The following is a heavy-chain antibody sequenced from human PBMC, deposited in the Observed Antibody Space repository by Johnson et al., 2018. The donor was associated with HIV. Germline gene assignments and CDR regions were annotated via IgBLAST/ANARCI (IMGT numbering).Heavy chain of an antibody. V-gene: IGHV3-33*01. CDR3: AGIAAAGGDAFDI. D-gene: IGHD6-13*01. Sequence: VQLVESGGGVVQPGRSLRLSCAASGIIFSSYGMHWVRQAPGKGLEWVAVIWYDGSNKYYAGSVKGRFTISRENAKNSLYLQMNSLRAGDTAVYYCAGIAAAGGDAFDIWGQGTMVTVSS. J-gene: IGHJ3*02. CDR2: IWYDGSNK. CDR1: GIIFSSYG.